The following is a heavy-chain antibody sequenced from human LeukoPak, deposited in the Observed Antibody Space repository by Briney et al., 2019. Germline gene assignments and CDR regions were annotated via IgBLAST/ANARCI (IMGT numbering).Heavy chain of an antibody. D-gene: IGHD2-21*01. CDR2: IYPGDSDT. J-gene: IGHJ3*01. CDR3: ASKTEVIVIPNDPFDF. Sequence: GESLKISCKGSGYSSTNYWIGWVRQMPGKGLEWMGIIYPGDSDTRYSPSFQGQVTISADKSISTAYLQWSSLKASDTAMYYCASKTEVIVIPNDPFDFWGQGQWSPSLQ. CDR1: GYSSTNYW. V-gene: IGHV5-51*01.